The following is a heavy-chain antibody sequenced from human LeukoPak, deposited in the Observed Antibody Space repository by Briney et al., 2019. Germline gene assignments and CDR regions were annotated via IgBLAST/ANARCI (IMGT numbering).Heavy chain of an antibody. V-gene: IGHV4-61*02. CDR3: ARRDGGWQYYFDY. CDR2: IYTSGST. CDR1: GGSISSGRYY. J-gene: IGHJ4*02. Sequence: SETLSLTCTVSGGSISSGRYYWSWIRQPAGEGLEWIGRIYTSGSTNYIPSLNSRLTISVDTSKNQSSLKLNSVTAADAAVYYCARRDGGWQYYFDYWGQGTLVTVSS. D-gene: IGHD6-19*01.